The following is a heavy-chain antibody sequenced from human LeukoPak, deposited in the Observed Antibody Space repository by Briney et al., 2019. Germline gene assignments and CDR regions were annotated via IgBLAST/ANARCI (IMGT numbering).Heavy chain of an antibody. Sequence: ASVKVSCKASGYTFTSYGISWVRQAPGQGLEWMGWISAYNGNTNYAQKFQGRVTITADESTSTAYMELSSLRSEDTAVYYCAREPPTNPARTQNWFDPWGQGTLVTVSS. V-gene: IGHV1-18*01. J-gene: IGHJ5*02. CDR1: GYTFTSYG. D-gene: IGHD1-14*01. CDR2: ISAYNGNT. CDR3: AREPPTNPARTQNWFDP.